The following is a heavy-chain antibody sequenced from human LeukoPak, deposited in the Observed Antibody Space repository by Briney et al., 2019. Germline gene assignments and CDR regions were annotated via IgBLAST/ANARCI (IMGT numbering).Heavy chain of an antibody. J-gene: IGHJ4*02. CDR2: IRSKPYGGTT. Sequence: GGSLRLSCTASGFTFGDYAMSWVRQAPGKGLEWVGFIRSKPYGGTTEYAASVKGRFTISRDDSKSLAYLQMNSLKTEDTAVYYCTRDQYSGAVAGIGYWGQGTLVTVSS. D-gene: IGHD6-19*01. V-gene: IGHV3-49*04. CDR3: TRDQYSGAVAGIGY. CDR1: GFTFGDYA.